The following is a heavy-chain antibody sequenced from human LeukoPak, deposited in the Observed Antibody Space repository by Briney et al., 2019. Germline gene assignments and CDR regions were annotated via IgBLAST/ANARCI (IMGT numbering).Heavy chain of an antibody. V-gene: IGHV4-39*07. J-gene: IGHJ4*02. CDR3: ARDTPTAYCSGGSCYFDY. CDR2: IYYSGST. CDR1: GGSISSSNYY. Sequence: SETLSLTCTVSGGSISSSNYYWGWIRQPPGKGLEWIGSIYYSGSTYYNPSLKSRVTISLETSKNQFSLKLGSVTAADTAVYYCARDTPTAYCSGGSCYFDYWGQGTLVTVSS. D-gene: IGHD2-15*01.